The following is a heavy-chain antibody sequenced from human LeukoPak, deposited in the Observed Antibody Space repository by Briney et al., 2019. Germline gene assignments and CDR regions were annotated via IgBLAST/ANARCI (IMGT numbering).Heavy chain of an antibody. CDR2: INHSGST. CDR3: ARGGRGYCSSTRCDTDYFDY. J-gene: IGHJ4*02. V-gene: IGHV4-34*01. D-gene: IGHD2-2*02. CDR1: GGSFSGYY. Sequence: SETLSLTCAVYGGSFSGYYWSWIRQPPGKGLEWIGEINHSGSTNYNPSLKSRVTISVDTSKNQFSLKLSSVTAADTAVYYCARGGRGYCSSTRCDTDYFDYWGQGTLVTVSS.